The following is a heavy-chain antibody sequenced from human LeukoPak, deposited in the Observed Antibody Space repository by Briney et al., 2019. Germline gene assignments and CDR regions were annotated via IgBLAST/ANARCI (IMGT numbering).Heavy chain of an antibody. Sequence: SETLSLTCTVSGGSISSGGYYWSWIRQHPGKGLEWIGYIYYSGSTYYNPSLKSRVTISVDTSKNQFSLKLSSVTAADTAVYYCARDGLNTLFDPWGQGTLVTVSS. J-gene: IGHJ5*02. CDR2: IYYSGST. CDR3: ARDGLNTLFDP. V-gene: IGHV4-31*03. CDR1: GGSISSGGYY. D-gene: IGHD2-15*01.